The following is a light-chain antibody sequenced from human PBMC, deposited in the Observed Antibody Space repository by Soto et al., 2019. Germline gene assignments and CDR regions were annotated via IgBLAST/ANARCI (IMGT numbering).Light chain of an antibody. CDR2: GAS. Sequence: EIVLTQSPGTLSLSPGEGASLSCRASQSVRSNYLAWYQQKPGQAPRLLIYGASSRATGIPDRFSGSGSGTDFTLTISRLESEDVAVYYCQRYGSSPPHTFGQGTRLEIK. CDR3: QRYGSSPPHT. J-gene: IGKJ2*01. CDR1: QSVRSNY. V-gene: IGKV3-20*01.